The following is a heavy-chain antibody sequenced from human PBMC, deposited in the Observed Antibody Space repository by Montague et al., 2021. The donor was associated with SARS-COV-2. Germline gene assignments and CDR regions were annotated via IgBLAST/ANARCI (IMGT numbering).Heavy chain of an antibody. CDR3: ARGSFGMGAFDI. CDR1: GGSISSYY. V-gene: IGHV4-4*07. CDR2: IYTRGST. Sequence: SETLSLTCTVSGGSISSYYWSWIRQPAGKGLEWIGLIYTRGSTNYNPSLKSRVTMSLDTSKKQFSLKLRSVTAADTAVYYCARGSFGMGAFDIWGQGTMVTVSS. J-gene: IGHJ3*02. D-gene: IGHD1-14*01.